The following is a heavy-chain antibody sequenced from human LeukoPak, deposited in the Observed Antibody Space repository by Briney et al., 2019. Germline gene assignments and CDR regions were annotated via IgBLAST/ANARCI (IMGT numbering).Heavy chain of an antibody. J-gene: IGHJ5*02. D-gene: IGHD6-19*01. CDR3: ARSIAVAGTGFDP. V-gene: IGHV4-61*02. CDR1: GGSISSGSYY. CDR2: IYTGGST. Sequence: SETLSLTCTVSGGSISSGSYYWSWIRQPAGKGLEWIGRIYTGGSTNYNPSLKSRVTISVDTSKNQFSLKLSSVTAADTAVYYCARSIAVAGTGFDPWGQGTLVTVSS.